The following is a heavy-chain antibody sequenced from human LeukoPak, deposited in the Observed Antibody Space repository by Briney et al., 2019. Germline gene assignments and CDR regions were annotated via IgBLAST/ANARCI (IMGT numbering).Heavy chain of an antibody. D-gene: IGHD4-23*01. CDR3: AKDGLIGSNSNFQH. Sequence: GGSLRLSCAASGFTFSSYAMYWVRQAPGKVLEWVSGISGRGGSTDYADSVKGRFTISRDSSKNTLYLQMNSLRAEDTAVCYCAKDGLIGSNSNFQHWGQGTLVTVSS. CDR1: GFTFSSYA. CDR2: ISGRGGST. J-gene: IGHJ1*01. V-gene: IGHV3-23*01.